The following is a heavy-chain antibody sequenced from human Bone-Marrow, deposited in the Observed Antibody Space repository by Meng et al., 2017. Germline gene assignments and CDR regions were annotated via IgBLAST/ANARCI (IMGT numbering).Heavy chain of an antibody. CDR2: IFSNDEK. V-gene: IGHV2-26*01. Sequence: SGSTLVKPTETLTLTCTVSGFSLSNARMGVSWSRQPPGKALEWLAHIFSNDEKSDSTALKSRLTISKDTSKSQVVLTMTNMDPVDTATYYCARIAVALEDAFDIWGQGTMVTVSS. J-gene: IGHJ3*02. CDR1: GFSLSNARMG. CDR3: ARIAVALEDAFDI. D-gene: IGHD6-19*01.